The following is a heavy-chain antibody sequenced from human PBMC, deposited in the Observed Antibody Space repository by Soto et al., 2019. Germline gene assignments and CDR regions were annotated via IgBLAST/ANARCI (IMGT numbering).Heavy chain of an antibody. CDR2: ISYDESDK. J-gene: IGHJ4*02. CDR3: ARDLSVAGPDY. Sequence: LSCAASGFTFRSYAMHWVRQAPGKGLEWVAVISYDESDKYYADSLKGRFTISRDNSKNTLYLQMNSLRGEDTAVYYCARDLSVAGPDYWGQGTLVTVSS. D-gene: IGHD6-19*01. CDR1: GFTFRSYA. V-gene: IGHV3-30*03.